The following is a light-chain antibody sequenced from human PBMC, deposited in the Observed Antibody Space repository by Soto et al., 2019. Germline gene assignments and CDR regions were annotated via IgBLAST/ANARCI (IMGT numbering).Light chain of an antibody. CDR3: QQYNDWPLT. V-gene: IGKV3-15*01. Sequence: EIVMTHSPVTLSVSPGERVTLSCRASQSVSSNLAWYQQKPGQAPSLLIYGAFTRATGIPARFSGTGSGTEFTLTISSLQSEDFALYYCQQYNDWPLTLGQGTKVDIK. CDR1: QSVSSN. J-gene: IGKJ1*01. CDR2: GAF.